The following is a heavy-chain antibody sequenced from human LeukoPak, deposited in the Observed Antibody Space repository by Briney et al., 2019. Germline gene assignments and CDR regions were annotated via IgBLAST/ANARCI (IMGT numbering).Heavy chain of an antibody. Sequence: QTLSLTCAISGDSVSSNSAAWNWIRQSPSRGLEWLGRTYYRSKWYNDYAVSVKSRITINPDTSKNQFSLQLNSVTPEDTAVYYCARHGEIVVGRDNWFDPWGQGTLVTVSS. CDR3: ARHGEIVVGRDNWFDP. V-gene: IGHV6-1*01. D-gene: IGHD2-2*01. CDR1: GDSVSSNSAA. J-gene: IGHJ5*02. CDR2: TYYRSKWYN.